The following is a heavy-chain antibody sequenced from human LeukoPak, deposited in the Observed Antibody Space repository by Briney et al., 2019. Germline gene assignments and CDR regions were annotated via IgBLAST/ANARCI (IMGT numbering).Heavy chain of an antibody. D-gene: IGHD2-15*01. Sequence: GGSLRLSCAASGLTVSSNCMSWVRQAPGKGLEWVSYISSSSTIYYADSVKGRFTISRDNAKNSLYLQMNSLRAEDTAVYYCAREKEDIVVVVNNYWGQGTLVTVSS. CDR2: ISSSSTI. J-gene: IGHJ4*02. CDR3: AREKEDIVVVVNNY. V-gene: IGHV3-48*01. CDR1: GLTVSSNC.